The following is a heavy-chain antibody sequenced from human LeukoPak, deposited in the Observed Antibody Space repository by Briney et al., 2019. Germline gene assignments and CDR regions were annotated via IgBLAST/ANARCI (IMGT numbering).Heavy chain of an antibody. CDR3: ARASPRGWYHRNYYFDS. CDR2: ISGDGDNT. D-gene: IGHD1-14*01. V-gene: IGHV3-43*02. J-gene: IGHJ4*02. CDR1: GFSFADYA. Sequence: QPGGSLRLSCAASGFSFADYAMHWVRQVPGKCLEWVSLISGDGDNTYSADSVKGRFTISRDNTKDSLYLQMNSLRSEDTAFYYCARASPRGWYHRNYYFDSWGQGTLVTVSS.